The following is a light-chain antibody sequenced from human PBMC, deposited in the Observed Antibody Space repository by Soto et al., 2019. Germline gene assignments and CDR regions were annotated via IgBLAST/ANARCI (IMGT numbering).Light chain of an antibody. CDR1: SSNIGAGYD. CDR2: GNS. Sequence: QSVLTQPPSVSGAPGQRVTMSCTGSSSNIGAGYDVHWYQQLPGTAPKLLIYGNSNRPSGVPDRFSGSKSGTSASLAITGLQAEDEADYYCQSYDSSLNAYVFGTGTKVTV. V-gene: IGLV1-40*01. J-gene: IGLJ1*01. CDR3: QSYDSSLNAYV.